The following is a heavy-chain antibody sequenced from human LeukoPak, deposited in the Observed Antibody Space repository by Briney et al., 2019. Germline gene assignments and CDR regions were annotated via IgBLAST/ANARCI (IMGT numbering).Heavy chain of an antibody. CDR1: GFTFGTYG. J-gene: IGHJ2*01. V-gene: IGHV3-23*01. Sequence: GGSLRLSCEASGFTFGTYGMTWVRQAPGKGLEWVSGITGSSTWAYYADSVRGRFTISRDNSKNTLHLQMNNLTADDTAIYYCARELVSLGTGYFDLWGRGTLVAVSS. CDR3: ARELVSLGTGYFDL. D-gene: IGHD7-27*01. CDR2: ITGSSTWA.